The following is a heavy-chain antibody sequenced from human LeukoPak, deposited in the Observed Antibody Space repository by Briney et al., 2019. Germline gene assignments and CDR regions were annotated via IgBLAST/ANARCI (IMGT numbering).Heavy chain of an antibody. J-gene: IGHJ4*02. CDR1: GGTFSSYA. CDR3: ARVGSLEPPSPFDY. CDR2: IIPIFGTA. D-gene: IGHD1-14*01. V-gene: IGHV1-69*13. Sequence: ASVKVSCKASGGTFSSYAISWVRQAPGQGLGWMGGIIPIFGTANYAQKFQGRVTITADESTSTAYMELSSLRSEDTAVYYCARVGSLEPPSPFDYWGQGTLVTVSS.